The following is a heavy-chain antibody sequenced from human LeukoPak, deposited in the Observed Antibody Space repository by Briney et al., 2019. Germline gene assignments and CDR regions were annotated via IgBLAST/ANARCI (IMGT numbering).Heavy chain of an antibody. CDR3: AKSNDFWSGYYYYYYGMDV. V-gene: IGHV3-23*01. Sequence: PGGSLRLSCAASGLIFSSYAMSWVRQAPGKGLEWVSAISGNGGSTYYADSVKGRFTISRDNSKNTLYLQMNSLRAEDTAVYYCAKSNDFWSGYYYYYYGMDVWGQGTTVTVSS. D-gene: IGHD3-3*01. CDR2: ISGNGGST. J-gene: IGHJ6*02. CDR1: GLIFSSYA.